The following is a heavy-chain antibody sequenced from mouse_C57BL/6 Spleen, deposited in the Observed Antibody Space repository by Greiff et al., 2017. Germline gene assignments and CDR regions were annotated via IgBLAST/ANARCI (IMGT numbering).Heavy chain of an antibody. D-gene: IGHD1-1*01. CDR1: GFTFSSYA. Sequence: EVMLVESGGGLVKPGGSLKLSCAASGFTFSSYAMSWVRQTPEKRLEWVATISDGGSYTYYPDNVKGRFTISRDNAKNNLYLQMSHLKSEDTAMYYCARAGSSYRYFDVWGTGTTVTVSS. CDR3: ARAGSSYRYFDV. V-gene: IGHV5-4*03. CDR2: ISDGGSYT. J-gene: IGHJ1*03.